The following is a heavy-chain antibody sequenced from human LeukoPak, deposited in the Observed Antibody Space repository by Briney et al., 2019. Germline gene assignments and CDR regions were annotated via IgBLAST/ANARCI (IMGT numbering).Heavy chain of an antibody. V-gene: IGHV3-30-3*01. J-gene: IGHJ4*02. CDR2: ISYDGSNK. D-gene: IGHD6-19*01. CDR3: ARDLSSGWYPEYYFDY. Sequence: GGSLRLSCAASGFTFSSYAMHWVRQAPGKGLEWVAVISYDGSNKYYADSVKGRFTISRDNSKNTLYLQMNSLRAEDTAVYYCARDLSSGWYPEYYFDYWGQRTLVTVSS. CDR1: GFTFSSYA.